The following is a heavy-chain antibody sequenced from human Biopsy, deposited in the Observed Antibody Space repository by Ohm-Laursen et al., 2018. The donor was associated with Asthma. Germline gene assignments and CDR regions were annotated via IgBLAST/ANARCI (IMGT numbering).Heavy chain of an antibody. Sequence: SVKVSCKTSGGTFTTYSISRVRQAPGQGLVWMGGIIPLIGTPNYAQKFQGRVTITADASTNTAYMDLGSLRSEDTAVYYCASPLGDYYDSSGYYYASLGYWGLGTLVIVSS. CDR2: IIPLIGTP. J-gene: IGHJ4*02. CDR1: GGTFTTYS. D-gene: IGHD3-22*01. V-gene: IGHV1-69*13. CDR3: ASPLGDYYDSSGYYYASLGY.